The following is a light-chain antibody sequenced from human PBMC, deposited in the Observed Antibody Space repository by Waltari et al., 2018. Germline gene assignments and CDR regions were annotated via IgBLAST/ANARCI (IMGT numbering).Light chain of an antibody. J-gene: IGLJ2*01. V-gene: IGLV1-40*01. CDR3: QSYDSTLNGVV. CDR1: SPNLGARYY. CDR2: ANN. Sequence: QSVLTQPPSVSGASGQTVTISCPGSSPNLGARYYVQWYQCLPGSAPKPLIHANNNRPSGVPDRFSGSKSGTSASLTITGLQAEDEADYYCQSYDSTLNGVVFGGGTKLTVL.